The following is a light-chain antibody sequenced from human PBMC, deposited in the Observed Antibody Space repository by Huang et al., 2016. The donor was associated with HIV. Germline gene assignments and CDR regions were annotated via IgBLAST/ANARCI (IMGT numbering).Light chain of an antibody. CDR2: GAS. CDR1: QSVSSN. V-gene: IGKV3-15*01. Sequence: EIVMTQSPATLSVSPGERATLSCTASQSVSSNLAWYKQKPGQAPRLLIYGASTRATGIPARFSGSGSGTEFTLTISSLQSEDFAVYYCQQYNNWPPLTFGQGTRLEIK. CDR3: QQYNNWPPLT. J-gene: IGKJ5*01.